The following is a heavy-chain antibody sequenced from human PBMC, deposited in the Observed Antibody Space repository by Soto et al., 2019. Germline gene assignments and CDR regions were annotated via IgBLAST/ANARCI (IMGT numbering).Heavy chain of an antibody. CDR2: IYYSGST. CDR3: ARDITIFGVVTPRQNWFDL. Sequence: SETLSLTCTVSGGSISSYYWSWIRQPPGKGLEWIGYIYYSGSTNYNPSLKSRVTISVDTSKNQFSLKLSSVTAADTAVYYCARDITIFGVVTPRQNWFDLWGQGTRVTVAS. J-gene: IGHJ5*02. V-gene: IGHV4-59*12. CDR1: GGSISSYY. D-gene: IGHD3-3*01.